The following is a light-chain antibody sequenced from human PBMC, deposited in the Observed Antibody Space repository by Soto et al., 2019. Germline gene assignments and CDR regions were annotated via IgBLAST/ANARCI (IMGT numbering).Light chain of an antibody. V-gene: IGKV1-5*03. CDR2: KAS. J-gene: IGKJ2*01. CDR3: QQYNSYSYT. Sequence: DIQMTQSPSTLSASVGGRVTITCRASQSISSWLAWYQQKPGKAPKLLIYKASSLESGVPSRFSGSGPGTEFTLTISSLQPDDFATYYCQQYNSYSYTFGQGTKLEI. CDR1: QSISSW.